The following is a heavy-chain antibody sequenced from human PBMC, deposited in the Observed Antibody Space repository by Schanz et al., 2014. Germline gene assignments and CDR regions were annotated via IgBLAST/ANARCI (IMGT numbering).Heavy chain of an antibody. J-gene: IGHJ6*02. V-gene: IGHV1-2*06. CDR1: GYTFIDYS. CDR3: AREDVVVVGVAFSYYYGMDV. CDR2: ITPKTGVT. Sequence: QVRLVQSGAEVKKPGASVKVSCKASGYTFIDYSLNWVRQAPGQGLEWLGRITPKTGVTTYAQKLNARFTMTREAPTNTVYMELSRLTSADMAVYYCAREDVVVVGVAFSYYYGMDVWGQGPTVVVSS. D-gene: IGHD2-21*01.